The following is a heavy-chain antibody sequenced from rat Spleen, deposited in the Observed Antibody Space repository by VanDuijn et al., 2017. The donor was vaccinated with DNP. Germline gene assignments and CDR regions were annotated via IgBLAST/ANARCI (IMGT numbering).Heavy chain of an antibody. CDR3: ARSDYHDGSHYYGYFDY. D-gene: IGHD1-12*02. CDR2: VSSGGRT. Sequence: QVQLKESGPGLVQPSQTLSLTCTVSGFSLTSHTVAWIRQPPGKGLEWIAAVSSGGRTYYNSALKSRLSISRDTSTSQVFLKMNSLQTEDTAMYFCARSDYHDGSHYYGYFDYWGQGVLVTVSS. J-gene: IGHJ2*01. V-gene: IGHV2-6*01. CDR1: GFSLTSHT.